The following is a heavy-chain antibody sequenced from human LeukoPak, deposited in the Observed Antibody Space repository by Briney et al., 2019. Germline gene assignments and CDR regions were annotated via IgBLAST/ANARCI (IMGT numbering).Heavy chain of an antibody. J-gene: IGHJ6*02. D-gene: IGHD2-15*01. CDR1: GYTFTSYG. CDR3: AREGDSCSGGSCYPEGMDV. CDR2: INPNSGGT. Sequence: GASVKVSCKASGYTFTSYGISWVRQAPGQGLEWMGWINPNSGGTNYAQKFQGRVTMTRDTSISTAYMELSRLRSDDTAVYYCAREGDSCSGGSCYPEGMDVWGQGTTVTVSS. V-gene: IGHV1-2*02.